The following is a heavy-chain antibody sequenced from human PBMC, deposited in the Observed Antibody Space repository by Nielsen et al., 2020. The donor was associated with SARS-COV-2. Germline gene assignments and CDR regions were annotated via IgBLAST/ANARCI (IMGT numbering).Heavy chain of an antibody. Sequence: WVRQAPGQGLEWMGRINPNSGGTNYAQKFQGRVTMTRDTSISTAYMELSRLRSDDTAVYYCARMGLGADYDFWSGYYDGMDVWGQGTTVTVSS. CDR2: INPNSGGT. CDR3: ARMGLGADYDFWSGYYDGMDV. V-gene: IGHV1-2*06. J-gene: IGHJ6*02. D-gene: IGHD3-3*01.